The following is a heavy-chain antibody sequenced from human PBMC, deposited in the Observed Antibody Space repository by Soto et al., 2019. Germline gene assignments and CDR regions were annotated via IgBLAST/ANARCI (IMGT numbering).Heavy chain of an antibody. CDR1: GESFSGYY. CDR2: INHSGST. Sequence: PSETLSLTCAVYGESFSGYYWSWIRQPLGKGLEWIGEINHSGSTNYNPSLKSRVTISLDTSKNQFSLKLSSVTAADTAVYYCARGWGRIYYYWGQGTLVTVSS. CDR3: ARGWGRIYYY. V-gene: IGHV4-34*01. J-gene: IGHJ4*02. D-gene: IGHD7-27*01.